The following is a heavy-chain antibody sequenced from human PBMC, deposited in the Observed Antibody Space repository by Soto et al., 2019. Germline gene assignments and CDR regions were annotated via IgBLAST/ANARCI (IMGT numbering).Heavy chain of an antibody. CDR1: GASISGYH. CDR2: IYYSGST. V-gene: IGHV4-59*12. Sequence: SETLSLTCTVSGASISGYHWGWIRQSPGEGLEWIGYIYYSGSTNYNPSLKSRVTMSVDTSKNQFSLKLSSVTAADTAVYYCARVPDYCGQGTPVTVSS. J-gene: IGHJ4*02. CDR3: ARVPDY.